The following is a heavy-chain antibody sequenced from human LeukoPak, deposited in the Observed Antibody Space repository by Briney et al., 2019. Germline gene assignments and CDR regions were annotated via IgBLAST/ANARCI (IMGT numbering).Heavy chain of an antibody. V-gene: IGHV1-69*05. D-gene: IGHD6-6*01. CDR2: NIPFLGTP. J-gene: IGHJ6*03. CDR1: GGTFSRPG. CDR3: ATTGQLVPDYYHYYMDV. Sequence: GASVRVSCHASGGTFSRPGFTWVGQAPGQGLEWMGGNIPFLGTPHYAQKFQGRVTITTDESTSAAYMEVSSLTSEDTGVYYCATTGQLVPDYYHYYMDVWGIGTTVTVSS.